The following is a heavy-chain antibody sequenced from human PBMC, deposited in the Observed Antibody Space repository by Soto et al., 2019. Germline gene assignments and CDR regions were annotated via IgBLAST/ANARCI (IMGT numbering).Heavy chain of an antibody. D-gene: IGHD3-22*01. CDR3: AREGYYYDSSGYYS. V-gene: IGHV3-53*01. CDR2: IYSGGST. J-gene: IGHJ4*02. CDR1: GFTVSSNY. Sequence: GGSLRLSCAASGFTVSSNYMSWVRQAPGKGLEWVSVIYSGGSTYYADSVKGRFAISRDNSKNTLYLQMNSLRAEDTAVYYCAREGYYYDSSGYYSWGQGTLVTVSS.